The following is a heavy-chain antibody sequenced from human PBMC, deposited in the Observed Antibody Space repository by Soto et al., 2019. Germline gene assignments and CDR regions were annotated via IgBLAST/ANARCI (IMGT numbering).Heavy chain of an antibody. J-gene: IGHJ6*02. CDR1: GYTFTSYG. Sequence: GASVKVSCKASGYTFTSYGISWVRQAPGQGLEWMGWISAYNGNTNYAQKLQGRVTMTTDTSTSTAYMELRSLRSDDTAVYYCARLASSWPYYYYYGMDVWGQGTTVTVYS. V-gene: IGHV1-18*01. CDR3: ARLASSWPYYYYYGMDV. CDR2: ISAYNGNT. D-gene: IGHD6-13*01.